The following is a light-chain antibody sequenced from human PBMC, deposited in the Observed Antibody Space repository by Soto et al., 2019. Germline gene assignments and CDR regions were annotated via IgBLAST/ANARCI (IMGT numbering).Light chain of an antibody. Sequence: EIVLTQSPGTLSLSPGERATLSCRASQTITNSYLAWYQQKPGQAPRLLIYGASSGATGIPDRFSGSGSATDFTLTISRLEPEDFAVYYCQQYGSSPITFGQGTRLEIK. CDR2: GAS. CDR1: QTITNSY. J-gene: IGKJ5*01. V-gene: IGKV3-20*01. CDR3: QQYGSSPIT.